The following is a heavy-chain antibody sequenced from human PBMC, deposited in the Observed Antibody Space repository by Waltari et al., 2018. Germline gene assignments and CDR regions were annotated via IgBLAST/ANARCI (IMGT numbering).Heavy chain of an antibody. CDR1: GFTFDDYA. D-gene: IGHD3-3*01. V-gene: IGHV3-9*01. Sequence: EVQLVESGGGLVQPGRSLRLSCAASGFTFDDYAMHWVRQAPGKGLEWVSGISWNSGSIGYADSVKGRFTLSRDNAKNSLYLQMNSLRAEDTALYYCAKGDFWSGYYTYFDYWGQGTLVTVSS. CDR2: ISWNSGSI. J-gene: IGHJ4*02. CDR3: AKGDFWSGYYTYFDY.